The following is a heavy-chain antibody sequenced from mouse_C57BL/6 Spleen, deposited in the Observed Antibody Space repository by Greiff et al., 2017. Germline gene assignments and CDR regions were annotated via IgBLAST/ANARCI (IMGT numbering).Heavy chain of an antibody. D-gene: IGHD2-4*01. J-gene: IGHJ3*01. V-gene: IGHV1-50*01. Sequence: VQLQQPGAELVKPWASVKLSCKASGYTFTSYWMHWVQQRPGQGLEWLGEIDPSGSSTNYNPLFNGKATLTVDTTSSTANMQLSSLTSEDSAVYDCARIYDDYGGLAYWGQGTLVTVSA. CDR3: ARIYDDYGGLAY. CDR1: GYTFTSYW. CDR2: IDPSGSST.